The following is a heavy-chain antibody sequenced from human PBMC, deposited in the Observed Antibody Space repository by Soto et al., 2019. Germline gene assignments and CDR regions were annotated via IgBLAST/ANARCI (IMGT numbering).Heavy chain of an antibody. CDR2: IYYSGST. Sequence: QVQLQESGPGLVKPSETLSLTCTVSGGSISSYYWSWIRQPPGKGLEWIGYIYYSGSTNYNPSLKGRVPIAVDTSKNQFSLKLSSVTAADTAVYYCARGYDSSGYSYYFDYWGQGTLVTVSS. CDR1: GGSISSYY. V-gene: IGHV4-59*08. CDR3: ARGYDSSGYSYYFDY. J-gene: IGHJ4*02. D-gene: IGHD3-22*01.